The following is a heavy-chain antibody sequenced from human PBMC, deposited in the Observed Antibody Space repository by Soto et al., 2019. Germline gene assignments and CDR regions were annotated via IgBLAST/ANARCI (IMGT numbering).Heavy chain of an antibody. J-gene: IGHJ5*02. CDR2: ISGSGFKK. V-gene: IGHV3-23*01. D-gene: IGHD1-26*01. CDR3: AKNQGVELVPLATVDWFDP. Sequence: EVVLLESGGGLEQPGGSLRLSCAASGFIFENFGMSWVRQAPGKGLEWISSISGSGFKKYYADSVKGRFTISRDNSKRRVYLELNNLRAEDTAVYHCAKNQGVELVPLATVDWFDPWGQGSVVTVSS. CDR1: GFIFENFG.